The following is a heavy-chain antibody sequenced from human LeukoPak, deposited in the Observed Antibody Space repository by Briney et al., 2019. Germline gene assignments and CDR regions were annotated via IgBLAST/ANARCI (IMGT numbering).Heavy chain of an antibody. D-gene: IGHD2-15*01. CDR2: TKPDGSAE. CDR3: ARDGGLHTNFDY. V-gene: IGHV3-7*01. J-gene: IGHJ4*02. Sequence: GGSLRLSCAASGFSFRNYWMGWVRQAPGKGLEWVANTKPDGSAEYYADSVRGRFTASRDNANNLQYLQMNRLRAEDKAVYYCARDGGLHTNFDYWGQGTLLTVSS. CDR1: GFSFRNYW.